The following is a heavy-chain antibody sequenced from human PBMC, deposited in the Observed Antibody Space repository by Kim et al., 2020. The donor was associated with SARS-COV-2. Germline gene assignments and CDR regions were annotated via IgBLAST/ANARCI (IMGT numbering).Heavy chain of an antibody. CDR3: ARSAGPYDYYFDY. D-gene: IGHD3-16*01. J-gene: IGHJ4*02. V-gene: IGHV5-51*01. Sequence: RYRPSFRGQVTISADTSTTTAYLQWSSLKASDTAMYYCARSAGPYDYYFDYWGQGTLVTVSS.